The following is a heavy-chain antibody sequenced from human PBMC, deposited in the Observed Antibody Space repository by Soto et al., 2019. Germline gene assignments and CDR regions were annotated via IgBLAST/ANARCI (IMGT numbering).Heavy chain of an antibody. J-gene: IGHJ5*02. D-gene: IGHD3-9*01. Sequence: PGGSLRLSCAASGFTFSSYWMHWVRQAPGKGLVWVSRINSDGSSTSYADSVKGRFTISRDNAKNTLYLQMNSLRAEDTAVYYCARDLSDILTGSPGVGNWFDPWGQGTLVTVSS. V-gene: IGHV3-74*01. CDR1: GFTFSSYW. CDR3: ARDLSDILTGSPGVGNWFDP. CDR2: INSDGSST.